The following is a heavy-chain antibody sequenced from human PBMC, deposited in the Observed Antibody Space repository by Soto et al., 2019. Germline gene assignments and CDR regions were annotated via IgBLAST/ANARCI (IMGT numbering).Heavy chain of an antibody. Sequence: GGSLRLSCAASGFPFNNAWTSWVRQAPGGGLEWVARIKSETDGGTTDYAAPVEGRFTISRDDSSNTLDLQMNSLKTEDTAVYSCTPYDYFGGNHRYGGAYGGQGALVPVSS. D-gene: IGHD3-16*02. V-gene: IGHV3-15*01. J-gene: IGHJ4*02. CDR3: TPYDYFGGNHRYGGAY. CDR2: IKSETDGGTT. CDR1: GFPFNNAW.